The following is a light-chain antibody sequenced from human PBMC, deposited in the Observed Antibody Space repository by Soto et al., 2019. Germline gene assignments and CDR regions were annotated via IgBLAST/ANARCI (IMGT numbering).Light chain of an antibody. CDR3: HQYHSFFNYT. V-gene: IGKV1-5*03. CDR2: KTS. Sequence: DIQMTQSPSTLSASVGARVTITCRASQSISGWLAWYQQKPGKAPKLLIYKTSTLDSGVPSRFSGSGSGTEFTLTISSLQPDDFATYYCHQYHSFFNYTFGQGTKLDIK. CDR1: QSISGW. J-gene: IGKJ2*01.